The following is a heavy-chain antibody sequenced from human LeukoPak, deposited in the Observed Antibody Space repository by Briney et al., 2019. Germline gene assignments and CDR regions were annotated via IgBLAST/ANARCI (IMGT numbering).Heavy chain of an antibody. V-gene: IGHV4-34*01. CDR1: GGSFSGYY. Sequence: SETLCLTCAVYGGSFSGYYWSWIRQPPGKGLEWIGEINHSGSTNYNPSLKSRVTISVDTSKNQFSLKLSSVTAADTAVYYCAREKRRLNFDYWGQGTLVTVSS. CDR2: INHSGST. J-gene: IGHJ4*02. CDR3: AREKRRLNFDY.